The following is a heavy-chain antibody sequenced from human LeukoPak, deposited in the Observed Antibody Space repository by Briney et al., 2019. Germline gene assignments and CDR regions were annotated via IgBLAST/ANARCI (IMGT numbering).Heavy chain of an antibody. J-gene: IGHJ4*02. Sequence: AGGSLRLSCAASGFTFSSYAISWVRQAPGKGLEWVSVIYSGGSTYYADSVKGRFTISRDNSKNTLYLQMNSLRAEDTAVYYCARGSVSGLDYWGQGTLVTVSS. CDR2: IYSGGST. D-gene: IGHD3-10*01. CDR3: ARGSVSGLDY. V-gene: IGHV3-53*01. CDR1: GFTFSSYA.